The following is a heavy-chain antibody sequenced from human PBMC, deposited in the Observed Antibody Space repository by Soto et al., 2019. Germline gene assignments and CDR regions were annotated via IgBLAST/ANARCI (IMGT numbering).Heavy chain of an antibody. CDR3: AITGTTVHGAEYYHGMDV. J-gene: IGHJ6*02. CDR1: GFTFSSYT. V-gene: IGHV3-21*01. CDR2: ISSSNSYI. Sequence: EGSLRLSCAASGFTFSSYTMNWVRQAPGKGLEWVSSISSSNSYIDYADSMKGRFTISRDNAKNSLYLQMNSLGAEDTAVYYWAITGTTVHGAEYYHGMDVWCQGTVVTVSS. D-gene: IGHD4-17*01.